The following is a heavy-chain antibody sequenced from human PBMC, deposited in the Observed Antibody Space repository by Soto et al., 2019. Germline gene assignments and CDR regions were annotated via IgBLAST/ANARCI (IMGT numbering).Heavy chain of an antibody. CDR2: INHSGST. D-gene: IGHD3-10*01. J-gene: IGHJ4*02. V-gene: IGHV4-34*01. CDR1: GGSFSGYY. CDR3: ARGVHYYGSGSYCLDY. Sequence: QVQLQQWGAGLLKPSETLSLTCAVYGGSFSGYYWSWIRQPPGKGLEWIGEINHSGSTNYNPSLKSRVTISVDASKNQFSLKLSSVTAADTAVYYCARGVHYYGSGSYCLDYWGQGTLVTVSS.